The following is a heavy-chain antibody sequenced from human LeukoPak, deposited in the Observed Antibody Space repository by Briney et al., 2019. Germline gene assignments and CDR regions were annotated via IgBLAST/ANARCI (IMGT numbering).Heavy chain of an antibody. V-gene: IGHV3-53*01. CDR2: IHTSGDT. J-gene: IGHJ3*02. Sequence: GGSLRLSCAASGLTGSHNYVSWVRQAPGKGLEWVSAIHTSGDTCYADSVKGRFTISRDNSRNTLYLQMNSLRAEDTAIYYCAVVYGDYNPGAFDIWGQGTMVTVSS. CDR3: AVVYGDYNPGAFDI. CDR1: GLTGSHNY. D-gene: IGHD4-17*01.